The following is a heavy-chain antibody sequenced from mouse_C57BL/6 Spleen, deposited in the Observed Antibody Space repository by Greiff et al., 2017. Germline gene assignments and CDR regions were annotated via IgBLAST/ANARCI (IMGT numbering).Heavy chain of an antibody. D-gene: IGHD1-1*01. J-gene: IGHJ3*01. CDR1: GFNIKDYY. CDR3: TDYYGSSAWFAY. V-gene: IGHV14-1*01. Sequence: VQLKESGAELVRPGASVKLSCTASGFNIKDYYMHWVKQRPEQGLEWIGRIDPEDGDTEYAPKFQGKATMTADTSSNTAYLQLSSLTSEDTAVYYCTDYYGSSAWFAYWGQGTLVTVSA. CDR2: IDPEDGDT.